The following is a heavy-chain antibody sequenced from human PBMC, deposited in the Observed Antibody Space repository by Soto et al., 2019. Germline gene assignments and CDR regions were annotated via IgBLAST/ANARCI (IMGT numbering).Heavy chain of an antibody. CDR3: ARTRASVSGSSLFDY. CDR2: IDWDDDK. D-gene: IGHD3-10*01. V-gene: IGHV2-70*11. CDR1: GFSLSTSGMC. Sequence: SGPTLVNPTQTLAMTCTFSGFSLSTSGMCVSWIRQPPGKALEWLARIDWDDDKYYSTSLKTRLTISKDTSKNQVVLTMTNMDPVDTATYYCARTRASVSGSSLFDYWGQGTLVTVS. J-gene: IGHJ4*02.